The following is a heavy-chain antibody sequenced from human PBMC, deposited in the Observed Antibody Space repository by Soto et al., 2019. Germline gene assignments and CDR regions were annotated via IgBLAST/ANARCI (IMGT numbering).Heavy chain of an antibody. CDR1: GYTFTDYY. CDR3: AKDQGGYMVSGMDV. J-gene: IGHJ6*02. D-gene: IGHD2-2*02. V-gene: IGHV1-2*02. Sequence: QVQLVQSRAEVRKPGASVNVSCKASGYTFTDYYIYWLRQAPGHGLEWMGWINPNSGATNYAHNSQGRVTMTSDTSIRAAYMELSRLSSDDTAVYYCAKDQGGYMVSGMDVWGQGTTVTVSS. CDR2: INPNSGAT.